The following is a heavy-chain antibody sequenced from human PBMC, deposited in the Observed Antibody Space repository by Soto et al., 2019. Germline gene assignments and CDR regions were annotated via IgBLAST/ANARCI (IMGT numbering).Heavy chain of an antibody. CDR3: ATHCSSTSCYYTFDP. D-gene: IGHD2-2*01. Sequence: QVQLQQWGAGLLKPSETLSLTCAVYGGSFSSYYWSSIRQPPGKGLEWIGQINHYGSTDYNPSLKSRVTISVDTSKNHFSLRLSSVTAADTAMYYCATHCSSTSCYYTFDPWGQGTLVTVSS. J-gene: IGHJ5*02. V-gene: IGHV4-34*01. CDR1: GGSFSSYY. CDR2: INHYGST.